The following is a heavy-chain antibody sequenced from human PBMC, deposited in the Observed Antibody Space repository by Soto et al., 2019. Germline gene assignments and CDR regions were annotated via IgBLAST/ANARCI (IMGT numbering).Heavy chain of an antibody. V-gene: IGHV1-69*01. CDR3: ARDDAMVRGYFDY. J-gene: IGHJ4*02. Sequence: QVQLVQSGAEVKKPGSSVKVSCKASGGTFSSYAISWLRQAPGQGLEWMGGIIPIFGTANYAQKFQGRVTITADESTSTAYMELNSLRSEAPAVYYCARDDAMVRGYFDYWGQRTLVTVSS. D-gene: IGHD3-10*01. CDR2: IIPIFGTA. CDR1: GGTFSSYA.